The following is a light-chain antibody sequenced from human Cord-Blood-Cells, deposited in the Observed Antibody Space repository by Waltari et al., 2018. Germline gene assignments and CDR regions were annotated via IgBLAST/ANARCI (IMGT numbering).Light chain of an antibody. CDR1: SSDVGGYNY. Sequence: QSALTQPAPVSGSPGPSITISCTGTSSDVGGYNYVPWSQQHPGKAPKLMIYDVSTRPSGVSNRFSGSKSGNTAALTISGLQAEDEADYYCSSYTSSSTLAYVFGPGTKVTVL. CDR3: SSYTSSSTLAYV. V-gene: IGLV2-14*01. J-gene: IGLJ1*01. CDR2: DVS.